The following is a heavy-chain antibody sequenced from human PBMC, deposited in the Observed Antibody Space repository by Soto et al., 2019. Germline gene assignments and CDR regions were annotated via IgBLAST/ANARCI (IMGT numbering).Heavy chain of an antibody. D-gene: IGHD2-15*01. V-gene: IGHV4-31*03. J-gene: IGHJ4*02. CDR1: GGSMSIDGYY. Sequence: TSETLSLTCTVSGGSMSIDGYYWGWIRQHPGKGLEWIGHIYHSGNTYYNPSLQSRLTMSVDKSKNQFSLKLSSVTAADTAVYYCARGVLLLYFDSWGPGTLVTVSS. CDR2: IYHSGNT. CDR3: ARGVLLLYFDS.